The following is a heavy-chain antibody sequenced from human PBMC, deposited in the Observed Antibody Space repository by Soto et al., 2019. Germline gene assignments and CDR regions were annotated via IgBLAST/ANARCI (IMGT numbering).Heavy chain of an antibody. CDR2: IYHSGST. J-gene: IGHJ6*02. CDR3: AGVSGSYYYGMDV. CDR1: GGSISSSYW. Sequence: QVQLQESGPGLVKPSGTLSLTCAVSGGSISSSYWWSWVRQPPGKGLEWIGEIYHSGSTNYNPSLKRRVTISVDKSKNQFSLKLSSVTAADTAVYSCAGVSGSYYYGMDVWGQGTTVTVSS. D-gene: IGHD3-10*01. V-gene: IGHV4-4*02.